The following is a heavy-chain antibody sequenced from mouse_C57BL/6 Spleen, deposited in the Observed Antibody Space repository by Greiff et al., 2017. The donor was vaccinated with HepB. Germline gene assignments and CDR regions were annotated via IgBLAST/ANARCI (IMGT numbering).Heavy chain of an antibody. V-gene: IGHV2-6-1*01. CDR2: IWSDGST. D-gene: IGHD3-2*02. CDR3: ARQGSSGYVNYSMDY. Sequence: VKLEESGPGLVAPSQSLSITCTVSGFSLTSYGVHWVRQPPGKGLEWLVVIWSDGSTTYNSALKSRLSISKDNSKSQVFLKMNSLQTDDTAMYYCARQGSSGYVNYSMDYWGQGTSVTVSS. CDR1: GFSLTSYG. J-gene: IGHJ4*01.